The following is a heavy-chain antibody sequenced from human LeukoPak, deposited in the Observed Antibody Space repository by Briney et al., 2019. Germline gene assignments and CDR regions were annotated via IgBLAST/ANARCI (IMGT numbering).Heavy chain of an antibody. J-gene: IGHJ4*02. CDR1: GFTFSSFE. CDR2: ISTSGGGSTK. V-gene: IGHV3-48*03. CDR3: AREDGQTGYYFDY. D-gene: IGHD1-14*01. Sequence: GGSLRISCATSGFTFSSFEMIWVRQAPGKGLKFVSYISTSGGGSTKYYADSVRGRFTISRDNSKNSLYLQMNSLRAEDTALYFCAREDGQTGYYFDYWGQGILVTVSP.